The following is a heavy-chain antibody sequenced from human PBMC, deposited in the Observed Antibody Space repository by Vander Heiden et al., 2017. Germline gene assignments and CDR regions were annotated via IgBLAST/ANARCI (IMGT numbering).Heavy chain of an antibody. CDR1: GFTFRSYS. J-gene: IGHJ4*02. V-gene: IGHV3-21*01. CDR2: ISSSSSYI. D-gene: IGHD6-13*01. CDR3: ASLPAAAGTGPFDY. Sequence: EVQLVASGGGLVKPAVSLRLSCAASGFTFRSYSMNWVRQAPGKGVEWVSSISSSSSYIYYADSVKGRFTISRDNAKNSLYLQMNSLRAEDTAVYYCASLPAAAGTGPFDYWGQGTLVTVSS.